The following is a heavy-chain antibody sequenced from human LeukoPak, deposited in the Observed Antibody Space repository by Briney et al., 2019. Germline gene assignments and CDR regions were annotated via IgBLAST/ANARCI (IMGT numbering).Heavy chain of an antibody. Sequence: GGSLRLPCAASGFTFRSYAMSWVRQAPGKGLEWVSSISDSGDYTYYADSVKGRFTISRDNSKNTLYLQMNSLRAEDTAIYYCAKKPPYSNSWYFEYWGQGTLVTVSS. CDR2: ISDSGDYT. CDR3: AKKPPYSNSWYFEY. D-gene: IGHD6-13*01. V-gene: IGHV3-23*01. CDR1: GFTFRSYA. J-gene: IGHJ4*02.